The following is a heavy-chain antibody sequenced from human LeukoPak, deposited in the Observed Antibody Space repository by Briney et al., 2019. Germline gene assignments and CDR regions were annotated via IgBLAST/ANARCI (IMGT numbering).Heavy chain of an antibody. CDR2: INHSRST. CDR1: GGSISSSNYF. V-gene: IGHV4-39*07. D-gene: IGHD3-10*01. J-gene: IGHJ4*02. CDR3: ARGGRGSGSYYQVFDY. Sequence: SETLSLTCTVSGGSISSSNYFWGWVRQPPGKGLEWIGEINHSRSTNYNPSLKSRVAISVDTSKNQFSLKLRSVTAADTAVYYCARGGRGSGSYYQVFDYWGQGTLVTVSS.